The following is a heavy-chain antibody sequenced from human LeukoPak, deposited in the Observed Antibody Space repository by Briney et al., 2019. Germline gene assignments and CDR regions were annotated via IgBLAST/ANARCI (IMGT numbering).Heavy chain of an antibody. V-gene: IGHV3-30*18. CDR2: ISYDGSDK. CDR3: AKDQRITTGGNFDY. CDR1: RFTFSNYV. Sequence: PGGSLRLSCAASRFTFSNYVMHWVREAPGKGLEWVAVISYDGSDKYYADSVKGRFTISRDNSKNTLYLQMNSLRAEDTAVYYCAKDQRITTGGNFDYWGQGTLVTVSS. D-gene: IGHD3-10*01. J-gene: IGHJ4*02.